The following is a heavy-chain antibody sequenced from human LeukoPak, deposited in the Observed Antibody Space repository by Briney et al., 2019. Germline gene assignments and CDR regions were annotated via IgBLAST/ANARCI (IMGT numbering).Heavy chain of an antibody. V-gene: IGHV4-4*07. J-gene: IGHJ3*02. CDR2: IYNSENT. CDR3: ARGPKYSDSSGYLRAFDI. D-gene: IGHD3-22*01. Sequence: PSETLSLACSVSGGSISTYYWSWIRQPAGEGLEWIGRIYNSENTNYNPSLRSRVAMSVDTSRNQFSLRLTSVTAADTAVYYCARGPKYSDSSGYLRAFDIWGQGTMVTVSS. CDR1: GGSISTYY.